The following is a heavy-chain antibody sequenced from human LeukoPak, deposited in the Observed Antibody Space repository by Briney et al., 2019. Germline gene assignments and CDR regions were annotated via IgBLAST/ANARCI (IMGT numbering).Heavy chain of an antibody. CDR1: GYSFTIYL. Sequence: GESLRISCKGSGYSFTIYLIGWVRQTPGKGLEWMGIIYPGDSETRYSPSFQGQVSISADKSMSSAYLQWSSLKASDTAIYYCARPYSSGWGNAFDIWGQGTMVTVSS. V-gene: IGHV5-51*01. J-gene: IGHJ3*02. CDR3: ARPYSSGWGNAFDI. CDR2: IYPGDSET. D-gene: IGHD6-19*01.